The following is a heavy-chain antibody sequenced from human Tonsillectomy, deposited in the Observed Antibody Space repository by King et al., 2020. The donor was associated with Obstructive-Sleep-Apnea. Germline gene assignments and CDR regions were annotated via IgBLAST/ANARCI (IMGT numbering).Heavy chain of an antibody. CDR3: AKGQEFDY. J-gene: IGHJ4*02. CDR2: ISWDGGGT. V-gene: IGHV3-43D*03. Sequence: VQLVESGGVVVQPGGSLRLSCAASGFTFDDYAMNWVRQAPGKGLEWVSLISWDGGGTYSADSVKGRFTISRDNSKNSLYLQMNSLRAEDTAYYYCAKGQEFDYGGQGTLVTVSS. CDR1: GFTFDDYA.